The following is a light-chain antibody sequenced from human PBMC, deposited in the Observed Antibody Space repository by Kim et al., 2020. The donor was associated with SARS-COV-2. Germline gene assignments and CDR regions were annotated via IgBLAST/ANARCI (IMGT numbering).Light chain of an antibody. CDR3: CSYAGSSTV. CDR2: EVS. CDR1: SSDVGSYNL. J-gene: IGLJ2*01. V-gene: IGLV2-23*02. Sequence: PGQSITIYCPGTSSDVGSYNLVSWYQQHPGKAPKLLIYEVSKRPSGVSNRFSGSKSGNTASLTISGLQAEDEADYYCCSYAGSSTVFGGGTQLTVL.